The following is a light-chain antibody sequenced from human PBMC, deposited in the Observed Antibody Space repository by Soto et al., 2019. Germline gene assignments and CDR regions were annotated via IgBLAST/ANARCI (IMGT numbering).Light chain of an antibody. CDR2: GAS. Sequence: EIELTQSPVTLSVSPGERATLSCRASQSVSSDLAWFQQKPGQAPRLLIYGASTRATGIPARFSGSGSGTEFTITISSLQSEDFAIYYCQKFNNWPLTFGGGTKVEIK. J-gene: IGKJ4*01. V-gene: IGKV3-15*01. CDR1: QSVSSD. CDR3: QKFNNWPLT.